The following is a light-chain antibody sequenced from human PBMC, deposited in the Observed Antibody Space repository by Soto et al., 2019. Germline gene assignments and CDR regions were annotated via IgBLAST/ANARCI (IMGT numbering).Light chain of an antibody. Sequence: QSALTQPAPVSGSPGQSITISCTGTSSDVGGYNYVSWYQQHPGKAPKLMIYDVSDRPSGVSNRFSASKSGNTASLTISGLQAEDEADYYCCSYTSSSTPWVFGTGTKVTVL. CDR2: DVS. V-gene: IGLV2-14*03. CDR3: CSYTSSSTPWV. J-gene: IGLJ1*01. CDR1: SSDVGGYNY.